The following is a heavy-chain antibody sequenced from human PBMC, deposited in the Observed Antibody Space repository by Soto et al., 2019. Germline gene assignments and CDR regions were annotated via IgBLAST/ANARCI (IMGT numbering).Heavy chain of an antibody. Sequence: ASVKVSCKGSVYTFTGYYMHWVRQAPGQGVEGMGWINPNSGGTNYAQKFQGRVTMTRDTSISTAYMELSRLKSDDTAVYYCAREGCSSTSCATSSPDEKRYYYYGMDVWGQGTTVTVSS. CDR1: VYTFTGYY. CDR2: INPNSGGT. V-gene: IGHV1-2*02. D-gene: IGHD2-2*01. CDR3: AREGCSSTSCATSSPDEKRYYYYGMDV. J-gene: IGHJ6*02.